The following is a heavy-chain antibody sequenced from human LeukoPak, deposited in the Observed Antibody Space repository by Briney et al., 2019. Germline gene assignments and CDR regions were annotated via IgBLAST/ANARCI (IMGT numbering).Heavy chain of an antibody. Sequence: ASVKVSCKASGYTFTSYAMHWGSQAPGQRLEWRGWINAGNGNTKYSQEFKGRVTITRDTSASTAYMELSSLRSEDVAVYYCAKDRYCSNGVCTGEFDYWGQGSLFTVSS. CDR3: AKDRYCSNGVCTGEFDY. J-gene: IGHJ4*02. D-gene: IGHD2-8*01. CDR2: INAGNGNT. CDR1: GYTFTSYA. V-gene: IGHV1-3*03.